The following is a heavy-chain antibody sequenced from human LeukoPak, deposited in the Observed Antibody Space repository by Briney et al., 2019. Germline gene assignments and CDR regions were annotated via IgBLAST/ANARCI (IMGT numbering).Heavy chain of an antibody. Sequence: PGGSLRLSCAASGFTFSSYGMHWVRQAPGKGLEWVAVISYDVSNKYYADSVKGRFTISRDNSKNTLYLQMNSLRAEDTAVYYCAKEVADRYSGHDPHYFDYWGQGTLVTVSS. CDR3: AKEVADRYSGHDPHYFDY. CDR1: GFTFSSYG. CDR2: ISYDVSNK. V-gene: IGHV3-30*18. J-gene: IGHJ4*02. D-gene: IGHD5-12*01.